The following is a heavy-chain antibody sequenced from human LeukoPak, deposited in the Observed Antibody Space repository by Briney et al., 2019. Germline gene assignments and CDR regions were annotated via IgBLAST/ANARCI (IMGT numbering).Heavy chain of an antibody. CDR3: ARRYCSGGSCYFDY. CDR2: IYYSGST. J-gene: IGHJ4*02. V-gene: IGHV4-59*05. D-gene: IGHD2-15*01. CDR1: GGSISSYY. Sequence: SETLSLTCTVSGGSISSYYWSWIRQPPGKGLEWIGSIYYSGSTYYNPSLKSRVTISVDTSKNQFSLKLSSVTAADTAVYYYARRYCSGGSCYFDYWGQGTLVTVSS.